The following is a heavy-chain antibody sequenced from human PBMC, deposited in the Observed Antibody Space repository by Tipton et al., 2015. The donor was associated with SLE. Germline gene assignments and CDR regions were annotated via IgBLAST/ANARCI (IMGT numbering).Heavy chain of an antibody. CDR1: GYTFTSYD. D-gene: IGHD6-13*01. CDR2: INPSGGST. V-gene: IGHV1-46*01. CDR3: ARLMQQLVPDAFDI. J-gene: IGHJ3*02. Sequence: QLVQSGPEVKKPGASVKVSCKASGYTFTSYDINWVRQAPGQGLEWMGIINPSGGSTSYAQKFQGRVTMTRDTSTSTVYMELSSLRSEDTAVYYCARLMQQLVPDAFDIWGQGTMVTVSS.